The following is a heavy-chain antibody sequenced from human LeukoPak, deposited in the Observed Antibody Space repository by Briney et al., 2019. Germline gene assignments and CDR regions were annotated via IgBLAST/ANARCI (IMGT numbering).Heavy chain of an antibody. CDR1: GGAISSGGYY. D-gene: IGHD3-22*01. Sequence: SETLSLTCTVSGGAISSGGYYWSWIRQHPGKGPEWIGYIYYSGSTYYNPSLKSRVTISVDTSKNQFSLKLSSVTAADTAVYYCARDSPYDSSGYYLSAFDIWGQGTMVTVSS. J-gene: IGHJ3*02. CDR3: ARDSPYDSSGYYLSAFDI. CDR2: IYYSGST. V-gene: IGHV4-31*03.